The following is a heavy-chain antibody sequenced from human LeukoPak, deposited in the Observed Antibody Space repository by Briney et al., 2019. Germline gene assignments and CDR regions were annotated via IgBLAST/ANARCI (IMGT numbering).Heavy chain of an antibody. V-gene: IGHV1-69*13. CDR3: ARDRVDGYSGYFDY. D-gene: IGHD5-12*01. CDR1: GGTFSSYA. Sequence: SVKVSCKASGGTFSSYAISWVRQAPGQGLEWMGGIIPIFGTANYAQKFQGRVTITADESTSTAYMELSSLRSEDTAVYYCARDRVDGYSGYFDYWGQRTLVTVSS. J-gene: IGHJ4*02. CDR2: IIPIFGTA.